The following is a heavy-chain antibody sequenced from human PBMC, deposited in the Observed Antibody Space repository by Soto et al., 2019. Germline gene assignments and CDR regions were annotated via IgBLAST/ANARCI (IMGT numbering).Heavy chain of an antibody. Sequence: QVQLVQSGAEVKKPGSSVKLSCRASGGTINKHAITWVRRAPGLGLEWLGGIIPMFGIANYPQKFQGRVTITADDSTNTSHMELNSLTSDDTAVYYCARGGTSGWLKGAYDVWGQGTMVTVSS. D-gene: IGHD6-19*01. V-gene: IGHV1-69*01. CDR1: GGTINKHA. CDR2: IIPMFGIA. J-gene: IGHJ3*01. CDR3: ARGGTSGWLKGAYDV.